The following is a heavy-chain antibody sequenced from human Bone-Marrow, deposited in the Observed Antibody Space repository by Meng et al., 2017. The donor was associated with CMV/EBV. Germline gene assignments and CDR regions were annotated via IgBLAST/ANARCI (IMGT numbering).Heavy chain of an antibody. V-gene: IGHV3-53*01. CDR2: ISSGGST. CDR1: GFTVSSNY. Sequence: GQSLKIECAASGFTVSSNYMSWVRQAPGKVLEWVSVISSGGSTYYADSVKGRFTISRDNSKNTLYLQMNSLRAEDTAVYYCAREAAAGVGYFDYWGQGTLVTVSS. D-gene: IGHD6-13*01. J-gene: IGHJ4*02. CDR3: AREAAAGVGYFDY.